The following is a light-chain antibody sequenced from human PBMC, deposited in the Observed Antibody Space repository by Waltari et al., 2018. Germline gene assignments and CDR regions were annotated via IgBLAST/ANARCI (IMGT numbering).Light chain of an antibody. CDR3: QQYNNWPPWA. CDR1: QSVSSN. V-gene: IGKV3-15*01. J-gene: IGKJ1*01. Sequence: EIVMTQSPATLSVSPGERATLSCRASQSVSSNLAWYQQKPGQAPRLLIYGASTRATGIPAMFSGSGSVTEFTLTISSLHSEDFAVYYCQQYNNWPPWAFCQGTKVYIK. CDR2: GAS.